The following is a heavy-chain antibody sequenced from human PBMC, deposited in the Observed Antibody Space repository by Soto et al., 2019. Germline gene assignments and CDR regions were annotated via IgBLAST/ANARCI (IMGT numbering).Heavy chain of an antibody. CDR1: GYTFTSYG. CDR3: ARGGPLRLGELSLNYFDY. CDR2: ISAYNGNT. D-gene: IGHD3-16*02. Sequence: ASVKVSCKASGYTFTSYGISWVRQAPGQGLEWMGWISAYNGNTNYAQKLQGRVTMTTDTSTSTAYMELSRLRSDDTAVYYCARGGPLRLGELSLNYFDYWGQGTLVTVSS. V-gene: IGHV1-18*01. J-gene: IGHJ4*02.